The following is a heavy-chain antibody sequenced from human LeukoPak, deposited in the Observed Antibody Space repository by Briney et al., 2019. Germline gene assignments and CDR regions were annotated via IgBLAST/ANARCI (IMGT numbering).Heavy chain of an antibody. Sequence: GGSLRLSCAASGFTFSSYAMSWVRQAPGKGLQWVSVIIGSGSSTYYADSVKGRFTISRDNSRNTLYLQMNSLRAEDTAVYYCARWYYYETSGLYYGSFDNWGQGTLVTVSS. CDR2: IIGSGSST. V-gene: IGHV3-23*01. CDR1: GFTFSSYA. D-gene: IGHD3-22*01. J-gene: IGHJ5*02. CDR3: ARWYYYETSGLYYGSFDN.